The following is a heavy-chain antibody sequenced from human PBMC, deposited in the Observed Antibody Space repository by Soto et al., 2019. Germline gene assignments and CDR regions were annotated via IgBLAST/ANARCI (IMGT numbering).Heavy chain of an antibody. CDR2: IYPGYSET. V-gene: IGHV5-51*01. D-gene: IGHD2-15*01. Sequence: PGGSLKISCKGSGYSFTSYWIGWVRQMPGKGLEWVGIIYPGYSETRYSPSFQGQVTISADKSISTAYLQWSSLKASDTAMYYCATASARQYCSGGSCPFDYWGQGTLVTVSS. CDR1: GYSFTSYW. CDR3: ATASARQYCSGGSCPFDY. J-gene: IGHJ4*02.